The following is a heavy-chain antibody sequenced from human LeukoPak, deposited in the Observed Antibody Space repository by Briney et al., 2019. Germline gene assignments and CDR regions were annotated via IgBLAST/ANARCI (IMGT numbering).Heavy chain of an antibody. J-gene: IGHJ3*01. D-gene: IGHD5-12*01. V-gene: IGHV3-23*01. Sequence: GGSLSLSCEASGFIFSTCGMSWVRQAPGKGLEWVSGIRGSGSNTDYVGSVKGRFAISRDNSKNTLYLQMNSLRAEDTAVYYCAKGLRELWGDAFDLWGQGTMVTVSS. CDR3: AKGLRELWGDAFDL. CDR2: IRGSGSNT. CDR1: GFIFSTCG.